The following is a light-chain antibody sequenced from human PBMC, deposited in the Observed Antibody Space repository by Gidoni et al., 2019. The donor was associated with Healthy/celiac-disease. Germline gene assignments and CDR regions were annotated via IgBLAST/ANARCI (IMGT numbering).Light chain of an antibody. V-gene: IGKV3-20*01. J-gene: IGKJ2*01. CDR1: QRVSSSY. Sequence: EIVLTHSPGTLSLSPGERATLSSRASQRVSSSYLTWYQQKHGQAPRRLIYGASSRATGIPERFSGSGSGTDFILTISRREPEDFAVYYCQQYGSSPGYTFGQGTKLEIK. CDR3: QQYGSSPGYT. CDR2: GAS.